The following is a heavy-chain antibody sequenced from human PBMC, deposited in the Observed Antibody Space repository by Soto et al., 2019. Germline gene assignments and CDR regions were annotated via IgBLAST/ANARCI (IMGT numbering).Heavy chain of an antibody. V-gene: IGHV4-59*08. Sequence: QVQLQESGPGLVKPSETLSLTCTVSGGSISNYYWSWIRQPPGKGLEWIGYIYYSGSTNYNPSLNSRVTISVDTSKNQCSLNLSSVTAADTAVYYCARRYGGTFDYWGQGTLVTVSS. CDR3: ARRYGGTFDY. CDR1: GGSISNYY. CDR2: IYYSGST. D-gene: IGHD2-15*01. J-gene: IGHJ4*02.